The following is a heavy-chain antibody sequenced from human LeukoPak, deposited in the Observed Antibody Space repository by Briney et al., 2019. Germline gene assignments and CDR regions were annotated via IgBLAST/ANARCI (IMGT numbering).Heavy chain of an antibody. Sequence: GGSLRLSCAASGFTFDDYAMHWVRQAPGKGLEWVSGISWNSGNIGYADSVKGRFTISRDNAKNSLYLQMNSLRAEDMALYYCARVYYYDSTGYYFDYWGQGTLVTVSS. V-gene: IGHV3-9*03. D-gene: IGHD3-22*01. J-gene: IGHJ4*02. CDR3: ARVYYYDSTGYYFDY. CDR1: GFTFDDYA. CDR2: ISWNSGNI.